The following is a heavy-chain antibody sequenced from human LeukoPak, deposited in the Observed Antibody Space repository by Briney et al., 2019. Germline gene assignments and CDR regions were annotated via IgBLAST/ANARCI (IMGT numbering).Heavy chain of an antibody. J-gene: IGHJ4*02. D-gene: IGHD6-19*01. CDR3: AKDRSGYSDY. CDR1: GFTFSRYW. CDR2: IKQDGSEK. V-gene: IGHV3-7*01. Sequence: GGSLRLSCAASGFTFSRYWMTWVRQAPGKGLEWVANIKQDGSEKYYVDSVKGRFTISRDNAKNSLYLQMNSLRAEDTAVYYCAKDRSGYSDYWGQGTLVTVSS.